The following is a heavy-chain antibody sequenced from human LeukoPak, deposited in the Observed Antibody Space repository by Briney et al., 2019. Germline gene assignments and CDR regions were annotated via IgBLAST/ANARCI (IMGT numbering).Heavy chain of an antibody. J-gene: IGHJ4*02. CDR2: ISSSSSYI. D-gene: IGHD3-3*01. V-gene: IGHV3-21*01. CDR1: GFTFSSYS. Sequence: GGSLRLSCAASGFTFSSYSMNWVRQAPGKGLEWVSSISSSSSYIYYADSVKGRFTISRDNAKNSLYLQMNSLRAEDTAVYYCARDRGHYYDFWSGYDYWGQGTPVTVSS. CDR3: ARDRGHYYDFWSGYDY.